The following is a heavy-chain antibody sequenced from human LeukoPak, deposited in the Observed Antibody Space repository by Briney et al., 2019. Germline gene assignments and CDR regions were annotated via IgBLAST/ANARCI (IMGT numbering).Heavy chain of an antibody. CDR2: ISGGGGDT. CDR3: ATDYHGSGKPMFDY. J-gene: IGHJ4*02. CDR1: GFTFNKYA. V-gene: IGHV3-23*01. D-gene: IGHD3-10*01. Sequence: GGSLRLSCAASGFTFNKYAMTRVRQAPGKGLEWVSAISGGGGDTYYADSVKGRFTISRDNSKNTLYLQMNSLRAEDTAVYYCATDYHGSGKPMFDYWGQGTLVTVSS.